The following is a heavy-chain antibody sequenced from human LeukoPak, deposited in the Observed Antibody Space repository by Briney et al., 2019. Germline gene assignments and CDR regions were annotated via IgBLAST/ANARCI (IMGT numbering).Heavy chain of an antibody. J-gene: IGHJ2*01. CDR1: GGSISTYY. CDR3: VRSGGNFYWYFDL. CDR2: VYYSGST. D-gene: IGHD4-23*01. V-gene: IGHV4-59*01. Sequence: SETLSLTCTVSGGSISTYYWSWIRQPPGKGLEWIGYVYYSGSTNYSPSLKTRVTISVDTSKNQFSLKLNSVTAADTAVYYCVRSGGNFYWYFDLWGRGTLVTVSS.